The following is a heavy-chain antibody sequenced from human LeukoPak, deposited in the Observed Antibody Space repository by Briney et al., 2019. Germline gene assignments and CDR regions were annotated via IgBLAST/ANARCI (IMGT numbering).Heavy chain of an antibody. V-gene: IGHV1-18*01. D-gene: IGHD2-2*01. CDR3: AREYKYCSSTSCPPGDY. CDR2: ISAYNGNT. J-gene: IGHJ4*02. Sequence: ASVTVSCTASGYTFTSYGISWVRQAPGQGLEWMGWISAYNGNTNYAQKLQGRVTMTTDTSMSTAYMELRSLRSDDTAVYYCAREYKYCSSTSCPPGDYWGQGTLVTVSS. CDR1: GYTFTSYG.